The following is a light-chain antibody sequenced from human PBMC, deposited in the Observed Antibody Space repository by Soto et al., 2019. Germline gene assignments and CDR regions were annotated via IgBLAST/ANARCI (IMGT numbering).Light chain of an antibody. V-gene: IGKV3-11*01. CDR3: QQRNSWPPTFT. CDR2: AAS. Sequence: EIVLKQSPATLSLYQGETATLSCRASQSVSSYLAWYQQKPGQAPRLLIYAASNRATGIPARFSGSGSRTDFTLTISSLEPEDFAVYYCQQRNSWPPTFTFGQGTLLE. CDR1: QSVSSY. J-gene: IGKJ5*01.